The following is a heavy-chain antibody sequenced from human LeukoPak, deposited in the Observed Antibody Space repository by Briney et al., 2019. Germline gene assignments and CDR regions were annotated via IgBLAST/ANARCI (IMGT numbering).Heavy chain of an antibody. V-gene: IGHV4-4*07. CDR3: AREAGIADKYVGTSYYFDY. J-gene: IGHJ4*02. D-gene: IGHD6-13*01. CDR2: IYTSGST. Sequence: SETLSLTCTVSGGSISSYYWSWIRQPAGKGLEWIGRIYTSGSTNYNPSLKSRVTMSVDTSKNQFSLKLSSVTAADTAVYYCAREAGIADKYVGTSYYFDYWGQGTLVTVSS. CDR1: GGSISSYY.